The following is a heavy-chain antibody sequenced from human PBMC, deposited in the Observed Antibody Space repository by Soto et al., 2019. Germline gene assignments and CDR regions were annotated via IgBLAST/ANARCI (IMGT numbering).Heavy chain of an antibody. Sequence: SETLSLTCTVSGGSITSSYWSWIRRPPGKGLEWIAYIYDTGTSGHTPSTSYNPSLKSRVTMSVDTSKSQFSLKLTSVTAADTAVYYCARGEDAFFYYGLDVWGQGITVTVSS. CDR3: ARGEDAFFYYGLDV. V-gene: IGHV4-59*01. CDR1: GGSITSSY. CDR2: IYDTGTSGHTPST. J-gene: IGHJ6*02.